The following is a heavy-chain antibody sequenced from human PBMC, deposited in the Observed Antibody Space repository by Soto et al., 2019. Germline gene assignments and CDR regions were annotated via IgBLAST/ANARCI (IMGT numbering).Heavy chain of an antibody. CDR3: ARGRASGGYYLLDY. D-gene: IGHD3-10*01. CDR1: GDTFTTYD. Sequence: ASVKVSCKASGDTFTTYDINWVRQATGHGLEWMGWINPNSGNIGYAQRFQGRVTMTRDTAIRTAYMEVSSLRSDDTAVYYCARGRASGGYYLLDYWGQGTLVTVSS. V-gene: IGHV1-8*01. CDR2: INPNSGNI. J-gene: IGHJ4*02.